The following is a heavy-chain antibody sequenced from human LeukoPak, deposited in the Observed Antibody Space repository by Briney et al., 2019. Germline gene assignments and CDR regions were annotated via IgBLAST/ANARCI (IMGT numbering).Heavy chain of an antibody. D-gene: IGHD4-17*01. J-gene: IGHJ3*02. CDR1: GGSISSGGYS. CDR3: ARTTVTTEAFDI. Sequence: SQSLSLTCAVSGGSISSGGYSWSWIRQPPGKGLEWIGYIYHSGSTYYNPSLKSRVTISVDRSKNQFSLKLSSVTAADTAVYYCARTTVTTEAFDIWGQGTMVTVSS. V-gene: IGHV4-30-2*01. CDR2: IYHSGST.